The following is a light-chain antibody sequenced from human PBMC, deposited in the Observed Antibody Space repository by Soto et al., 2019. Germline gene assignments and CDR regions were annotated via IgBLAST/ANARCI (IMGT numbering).Light chain of an antibody. J-gene: IGKJ1*01. CDR3: MQALQTQWT. CDR2: LGS. V-gene: IGKV2-28*01. Sequence: DIVMTQSPLSLPVTPGEPASISCRSSQSLLHSNGYNYLDWYLQRPGQSPQLLIYLGSNRASGVPDRFSGSASGTDFTLKISRVEAEDVGVYYCMQALQTQWTFGQGTKVESK. CDR1: QSLLHSNGYNY.